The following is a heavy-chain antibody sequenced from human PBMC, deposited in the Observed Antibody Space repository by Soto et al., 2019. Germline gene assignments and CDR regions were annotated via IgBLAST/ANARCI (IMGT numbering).Heavy chain of an antibody. V-gene: IGHV1-18*01. CDR1: VYTFTSYG. Sequence: ASVTVSCKASVYTFTSYGISWVRQAPGQGLEWMGWISGYNGKTNYAQKVQDRVTMTTDTSTSTVYLELRSLRFDDTAVYYCASFTWTASAYWGQGTLVTVSS. CDR3: ASFTWTASAY. D-gene: IGHD1-1*01. CDR2: ISGYNGKT. J-gene: IGHJ4*02.